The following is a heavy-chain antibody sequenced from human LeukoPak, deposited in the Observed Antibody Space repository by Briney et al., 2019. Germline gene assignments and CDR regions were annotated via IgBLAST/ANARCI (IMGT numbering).Heavy chain of an antibody. V-gene: IGHV3-30*18. J-gene: IGHJ4*02. CDR3: AKDRGYDLGPDY. CDR1: GFTFSNYG. D-gene: IGHD5-12*01. CDR2: ISYDGSNK. Sequence: GGSLRLSCAASGFTFSNYGMHWVRQAPGKGLEWVAVISYDGSNKYYADSVKGRFTISRDNSKNTLYLQMNSLRAEDTAVYYCAKDRGYDLGPDYWGQGTLVAVSS.